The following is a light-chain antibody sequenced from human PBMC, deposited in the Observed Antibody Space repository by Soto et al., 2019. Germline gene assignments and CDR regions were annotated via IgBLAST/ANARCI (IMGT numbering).Light chain of an antibody. CDR2: GAS. J-gene: IGKJ1*01. Sequence: EIVRTQSPATLSVSPGERATLSCRASQIVSGNLAWYQQKPGQAPRLLIYGASTRATGIPARFSGSGSGTEFTLTISSLQSEDFAVYYCQQYNNWPPLTFGQGTKVEIK. CDR3: QQYNNWPPLT. CDR1: QIVSGN. V-gene: IGKV3-15*01.